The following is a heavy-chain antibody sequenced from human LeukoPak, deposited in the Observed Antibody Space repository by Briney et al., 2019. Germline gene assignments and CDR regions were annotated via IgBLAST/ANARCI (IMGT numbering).Heavy chain of an antibody. V-gene: IGHV3-23*01. Sequence: GGSLRLSCAASGFTFSNFDMHWVRQAPGKGLEWVSAISGSGGSTYYAGSVKGRFTISRDNSKNTLYLQMNSLRAEDTAVYYCAKDRFDSSSWGSFDYWGQGTLVTVSS. J-gene: IGHJ4*02. CDR3: AKDRFDSSSWGSFDY. D-gene: IGHD6-13*01. CDR1: GFTFSNFD. CDR2: ISGSGGST.